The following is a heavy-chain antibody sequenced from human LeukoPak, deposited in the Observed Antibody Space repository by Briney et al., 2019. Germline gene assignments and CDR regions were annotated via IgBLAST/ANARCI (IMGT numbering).Heavy chain of an antibody. CDR1: GGTFSSYA. J-gene: IGHJ4*02. V-gene: IGHV1-69*04. Sequence: ASVKVSCKASGGTFSSYAISWVRQAPGQGLGWMGRIIPILGIANYAQQFQARVTITADKSTSTAYMELSSLRSEDAAVYYCAREGASRGYSGYDPLTPFDYWGQGTLVTVSS. CDR3: AREGASRGYSGYDPLTPFDY. CDR2: IIPILGIA. D-gene: IGHD5-12*01.